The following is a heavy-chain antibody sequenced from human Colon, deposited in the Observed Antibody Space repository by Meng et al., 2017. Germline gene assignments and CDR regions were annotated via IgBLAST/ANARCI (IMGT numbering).Heavy chain of an antibody. V-gene: IGHV3-48*03. CDR3: AREGVTTFPLDAFDI. CDR2: ISSSGSTI. D-gene: IGHD2/OR15-2a*01. CDR1: GFTFSSYE. Sequence: GGSLRLSCAASGFTFSSYEMNWVRQAPGKGLEWASYISSSGSTIYYADSVKGRFTISRDNAKNSLYLQMNSLRAEDTAVYYCAREGVTTFPLDAFDIWGQGTMVTVSS. J-gene: IGHJ3*02.